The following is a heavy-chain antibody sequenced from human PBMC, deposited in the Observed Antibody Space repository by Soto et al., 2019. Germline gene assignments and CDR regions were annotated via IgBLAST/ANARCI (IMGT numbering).Heavy chain of an antibody. J-gene: IGHJ4*02. CDR3: ARDPLYPDY. V-gene: IGHV4-59*12. D-gene: IGHD2-2*02. CDR2: IYYSGST. CDR1: GGSIGSCY. Sequence: TSETLSLTCTVSGGSIGSCYWGWIRQPPGKGLEWIGSIYYSGSTYYNPTLKSRVTISVDTSKNQYSLKLTSVTAPDTAVYYWARDPLYPDYWGQGTLVTVSS.